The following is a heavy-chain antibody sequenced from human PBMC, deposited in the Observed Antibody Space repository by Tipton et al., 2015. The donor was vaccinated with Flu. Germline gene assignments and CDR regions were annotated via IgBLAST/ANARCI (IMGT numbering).Heavy chain of an antibody. CDR2: ISWNSGSI. J-gene: IGHJ5*02. V-gene: IGHV3-9*01. CDR3: ARDIVGATTRWFDP. CDR1: GFTFDDYA. D-gene: IGHD1-26*01. Sequence: SLRLSCAASGFTFDDYAMHWVRQAPGKGLEWVSGISWNSGSIGYADSVKGRFTISRDNAKNSLYLQMNSLRAEDTAVYYCARDIVGATTRWFDPWGQGTLVTVSS.